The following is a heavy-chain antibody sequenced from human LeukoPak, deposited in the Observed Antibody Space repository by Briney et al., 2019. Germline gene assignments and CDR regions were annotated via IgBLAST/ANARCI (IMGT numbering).Heavy chain of an antibody. CDR2: IYYSGST. CDR1: GGSISSGGYS. Sequence: SQTLSLTCTVSGGSISSGGYSSSWIRQHPGKGLEWIGYIYYSGSTYYHPSLKSRVSISVDTSQVQFSMMLSSVTAADTAVYYCAICRDRYGDHRRPDAFDIWGQGTMVTVSS. CDR3: AICRDRYGDHRRPDAFDI. V-gene: IGHV4-31*03. J-gene: IGHJ3*02. D-gene: IGHD4-17*01.